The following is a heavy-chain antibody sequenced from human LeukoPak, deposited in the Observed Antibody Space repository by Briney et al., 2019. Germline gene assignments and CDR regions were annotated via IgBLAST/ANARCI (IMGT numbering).Heavy chain of an antibody. D-gene: IGHD1-26*01. Sequence: GGSLRHSCAASGFTFSSYSMNWVRQAPGKGLEWVSSISSSSSYIYYADSVKGRFTISRDNAKNSLYLQMSSLRAEDTAVYYCARVLGSYTYYFDYWGQGTLVTVAS. J-gene: IGHJ4*02. CDR3: ARVLGSYTYYFDY. V-gene: IGHV3-21*01. CDR2: ISSSSSYI. CDR1: GFTFSSYS.